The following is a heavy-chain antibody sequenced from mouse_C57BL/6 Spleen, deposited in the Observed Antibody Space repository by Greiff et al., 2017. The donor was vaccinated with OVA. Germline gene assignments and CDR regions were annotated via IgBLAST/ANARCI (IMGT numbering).Heavy chain of an antibody. CDR3: QLGQAY. D-gene: IGHD4-1*02. CDR1: GYTFTDYE. J-gene: IGHJ3*01. CDR2: INPDTGGT. Sequence: QVQLQQSGAELVRPGASVTLSCKASGYTFTDYEMHWVKQTPVHGLEWIGAINPDTGGTAYNQKFKGKAILTADKSSSTAYMALRSLTSEDSAVYYSQLGQAYWGQGALVTVSA. V-gene: IGHV1-15*01.